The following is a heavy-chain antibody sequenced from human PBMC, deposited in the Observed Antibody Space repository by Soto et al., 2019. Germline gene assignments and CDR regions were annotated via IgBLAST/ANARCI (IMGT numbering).Heavy chain of an antibody. CDR2: MNPNSGNT. V-gene: IGHV1-8*01. CDR3: ASSGGVVLRYFDWLPRQGDYYYYMDV. CDR1: GYTFTSYD. Sequence: ASVKVSCKASGYTFTSYDINWVRQATGQGLEWMGWMNPNSGNTGYAQKFQGRVTMTRNTSISTAYMELSSLRSEDTAVYYCASSGGVVLRYFDWLPRQGDYYYYMDVWGKGTTVTVSS. J-gene: IGHJ6*03. D-gene: IGHD3-9*01.